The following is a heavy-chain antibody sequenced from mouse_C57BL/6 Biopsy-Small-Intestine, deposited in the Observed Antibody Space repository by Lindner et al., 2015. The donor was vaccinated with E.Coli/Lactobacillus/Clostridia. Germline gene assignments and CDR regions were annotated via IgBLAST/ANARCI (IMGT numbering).Heavy chain of an antibody. J-gene: IGHJ4*01. D-gene: IGHD1-1*01. CDR1: EYTFTNYY. V-gene: IGHV1-59*01. CDR3: ARSLGWSSSSPDY. CDR2: IDPTGTYT. Sequence: SVKVSCKASEYTFTNYYIHWVRQAPGQGLEWMGIIDPTGTYTKYAQKLQGRVTMTSDTSTSTVYMELSSLRSDDTAVFYCARSLGWSSSSPDYWGQGTLVTVSS.